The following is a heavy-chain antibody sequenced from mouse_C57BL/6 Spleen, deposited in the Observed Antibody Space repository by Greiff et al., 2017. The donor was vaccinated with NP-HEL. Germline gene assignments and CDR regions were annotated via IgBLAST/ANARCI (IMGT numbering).Heavy chain of an antibody. Sequence: VQLKESGPGMVKPSQSLSLTCTVTGYSITSGYDWHWIRHFPGNKLEWMGYISYSGSTNYNPSLKSRISITHDTSKNHFFLKLNSVTTEDTATYYCARGGDSYFDYWGQGTTLTVSS. CDR1: GYSITSGYD. D-gene: IGHD2-13*01. J-gene: IGHJ2*01. V-gene: IGHV3-1*01. CDR2: ISYSGST. CDR3: ARGGDSYFDY.